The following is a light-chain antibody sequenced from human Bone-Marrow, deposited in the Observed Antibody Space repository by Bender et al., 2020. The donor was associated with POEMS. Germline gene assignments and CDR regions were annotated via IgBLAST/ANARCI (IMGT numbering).Light chain of an antibody. CDR3: QSYDKSLGGWV. V-gene: IGLV1-40*01. CDR1: SSNTGSGYD. J-gene: IGLJ3*02. CDR2: GYN. Sequence: QSVLTQPPSVSGAPGQRVTISCTGSSSNTGSGYDINWYQHLPGTAPKLLIYGYNNRPSGVPDRFAGSKSGTSASLAITGRQAEDEGDDYCQSYDKSLGGWVFGGRTKLTVL.